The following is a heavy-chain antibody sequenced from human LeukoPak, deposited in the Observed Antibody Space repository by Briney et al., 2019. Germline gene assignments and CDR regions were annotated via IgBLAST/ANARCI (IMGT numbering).Heavy chain of an antibody. CDR3: ARSGYYYGSGSYKPGDY. D-gene: IGHD3-10*01. CDR1: GYRFASYG. V-gene: IGHV1-18*01. Sequence: ASVKVSCKASGYRFASYGINWVRQAPGQGLEWMGWISAYNGNTNYAQKLQGRVTMTTDTSTSTAYMELRSLRSDDTAVYYCARSGYYYGSGSYKPGDYWGQGTLVTVSS. CDR2: ISAYNGNT. J-gene: IGHJ4*02.